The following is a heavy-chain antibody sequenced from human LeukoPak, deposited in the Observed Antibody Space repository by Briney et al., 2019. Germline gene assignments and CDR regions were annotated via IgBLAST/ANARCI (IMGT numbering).Heavy chain of an antibody. Sequence: ASVKVSCKVSGYTLTELSMHWVRQAPGKGLEWMGGFDPEDGETIYAQKFQGRVTMTEDTYTDTAYMELSSLRSEDTAVYYCATLGEQWLVRRLVGYFDLWGRGTLVTVSS. D-gene: IGHD6-19*01. J-gene: IGHJ2*01. CDR2: FDPEDGET. CDR1: GYTLTELS. CDR3: ATLGEQWLVRRLVGYFDL. V-gene: IGHV1-24*01.